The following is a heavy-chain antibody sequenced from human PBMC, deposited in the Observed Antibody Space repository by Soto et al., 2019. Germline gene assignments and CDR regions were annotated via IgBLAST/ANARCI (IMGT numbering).Heavy chain of an antibody. J-gene: IGHJ6*02. CDR3: ATAGQTYYYGSGPRYYYYYGMDV. CDR1: GFTFSSYS. V-gene: IGHV3-21*01. CDR2: ISSSSSYI. D-gene: IGHD3-10*01. Sequence: LRLSCAASGFTFSSYSMNWVRQAPGKGLEWVSSISSSSSYIYYADSVKGRFTISRDNAKNSLYLQMNSLRAEDTAVYYCATAGQTYYYGSGPRYYYYYGMDVWGQGTTVTVSS.